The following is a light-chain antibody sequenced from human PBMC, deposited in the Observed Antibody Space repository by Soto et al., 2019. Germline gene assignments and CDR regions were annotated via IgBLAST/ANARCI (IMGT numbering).Light chain of an antibody. V-gene: IGKV3-15*01. CDR3: QQYRSWPRT. Sequence: EIVLTQSPAPLSVSPGERVILSCRASQIVDISLAWYQQKPGQAPRLLIYGASTRATDMPGTFSGRGSGTEFTLTITSLRPEDFGVYYCQQYRSWPRTFGQGTKVEIK. J-gene: IGKJ1*01. CDR1: QIVDIS. CDR2: GAS.